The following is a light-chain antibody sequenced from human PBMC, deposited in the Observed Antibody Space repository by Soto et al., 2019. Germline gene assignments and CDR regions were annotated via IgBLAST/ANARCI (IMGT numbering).Light chain of an antibody. J-gene: IGLJ2*01. CDR3: QSYHSGNVV. CDR1: SGSNASNY. V-gene: IGLV6-57*04. CDR2: EDN. Sequence: NFMLTQPHSVSESPGKTVTISCTRSSGSNASNYVQWYQQRPGSAPTPVIYEDNKRPSGVPDRFSGSIDSSSNSASLTISELKTDDEADYYCQSYHSGNVVFGGGTKLTVL.